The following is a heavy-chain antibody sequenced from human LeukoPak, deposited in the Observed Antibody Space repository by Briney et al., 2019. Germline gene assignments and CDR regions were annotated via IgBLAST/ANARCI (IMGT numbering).Heavy chain of an antibody. V-gene: IGHV3-30*18. CDR3: AKESADSSGFYKYFDY. CDR2: ISYDGSNK. D-gene: IGHD3-22*01. J-gene: IGHJ4*02. CDR1: GFTFSSYG. Sequence: GRSLRLSCAASGFTFSSYGMHWVRQAPGKGLEWVAVISYDGSNKYYADSVKGRFTISRGNSKNTLYLQMNSLRAEDTAVYYCAKESADSSGFYKYFDYWGQGTLVTVSS.